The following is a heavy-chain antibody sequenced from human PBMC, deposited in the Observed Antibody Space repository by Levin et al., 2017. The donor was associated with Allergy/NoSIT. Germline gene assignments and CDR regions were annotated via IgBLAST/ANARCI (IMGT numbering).Heavy chain of an antibody. CDR3: AKLTLNWFDP. Sequence: GGSLRLSCAASGFTFDDYAMHWVRQAPGKGLEWVSGISWNSGSIGYADSVKGRFTISRDNAKNSLYLQMNSLRAEDTALYYCAKLTLNWFDPWGQGTLVTVSS. CDR1: GFTFDDYA. J-gene: IGHJ5*02. V-gene: IGHV3-9*01. CDR2: ISWNSGSI.